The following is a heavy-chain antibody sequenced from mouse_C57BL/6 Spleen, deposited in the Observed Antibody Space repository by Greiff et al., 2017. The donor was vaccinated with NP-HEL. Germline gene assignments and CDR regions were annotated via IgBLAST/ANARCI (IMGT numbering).Heavy chain of an antibody. CDR2: IYPSDSET. J-gene: IGHJ2*01. CDR3: ARIYGSDY. V-gene: IGHV1-61*01. CDR1: GYTFTSYW. D-gene: IGHD1-1*01. Sequence: VQLQQPGAELVRPGSSVKLSCKASGYTFTSYWMDWVKQRPGQGLEWIGNIYPSDSETHYNQKFKDKATLTVDKSSSTAYMQLSSLTSEDSAVYYCARIYGSDYWGQGTTLTVSS.